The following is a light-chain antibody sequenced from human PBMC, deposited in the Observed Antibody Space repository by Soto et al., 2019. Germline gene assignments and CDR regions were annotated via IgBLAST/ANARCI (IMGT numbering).Light chain of an antibody. CDR1: NSDVGSYNL. CDR2: EGS. Sequence: QSALTQPASVSGSPGQSITISCTGTNSDVGSYNLVSWYQQHPGKAPKLMIYEGSKRPSGVSNRFSGSKSGNTASLTISGLQAEDEADYYCCSCAGSRTLVFGGGTKLTVL. CDR3: CSCAGSRTLV. V-gene: IGLV2-23*01. J-gene: IGLJ2*01.